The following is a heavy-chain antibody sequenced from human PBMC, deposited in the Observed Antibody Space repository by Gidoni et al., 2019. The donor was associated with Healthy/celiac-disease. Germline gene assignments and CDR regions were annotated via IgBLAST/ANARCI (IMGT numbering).Heavy chain of an antibody. D-gene: IGHD6-13*01. V-gene: IGHV1-24*01. CDR3: APGIAALRRAEYFQH. Sequence: QVPLVQSGAEGKKPGASVKVSCKVSGYTLTELSMHWVRQAPGKGLEWMGGFVPEDGETIYAQKFQGRVTMTENTSTDTAYMELSSLRSEDKAVYYCAPGIAALRRAEYFQHWGQGTLVTVSS. J-gene: IGHJ1*01. CDR1: GYTLTELS. CDR2: FVPEDGET.